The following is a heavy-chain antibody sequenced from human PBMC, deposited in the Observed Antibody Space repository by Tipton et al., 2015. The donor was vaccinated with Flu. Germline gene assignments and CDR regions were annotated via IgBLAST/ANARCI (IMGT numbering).Heavy chain of an antibody. V-gene: IGHV4-38-2*01. CDR3: ARHTADSVRGVIDY. Sequence: TLSLTCSVSGYSISSSYYWGWVRRPPGKGLEWIGTIYHSGTTYYNPSLKSRLTISVDTSKNQFSLNLSSVTAADTAVYYCARHTADSVRGVIDYWGQGTLVTVSS. D-gene: IGHD3-10*02. CDR2: IYHSGTT. J-gene: IGHJ4*02. CDR1: GYSISSSYY.